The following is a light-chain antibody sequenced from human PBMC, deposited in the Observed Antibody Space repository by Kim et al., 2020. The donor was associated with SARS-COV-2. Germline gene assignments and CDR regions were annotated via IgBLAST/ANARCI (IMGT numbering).Light chain of an antibody. CDR2: EDT. CDR1: RLGDKY. V-gene: IGLV3-1*01. Sequence: SYELTQPPSVSVSPGQTASITCSGDRLGDKYVCWYRQKPGQSPVLVIYEDTKWPSGIPERFSGSKSGTTATLTISGTQAMDEADYYCQAWDNRVTLVFGGGTKLTVL. J-gene: IGLJ2*01. CDR3: QAWDNRVTLV.